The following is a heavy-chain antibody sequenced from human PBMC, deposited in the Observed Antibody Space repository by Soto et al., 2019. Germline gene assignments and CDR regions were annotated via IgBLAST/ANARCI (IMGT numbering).Heavy chain of an antibody. CDR3: ARRAVAWPQSFDY. D-gene: IGHD6-19*01. Sequence: QVQLVQSGAEVKKPGSSVKVSCKASGGTFSSYAISWVRQAPGQGLEWMGGIIPIFGTANYAQKFQGRVTSTWDXXTSTAYMELSSLRSEDTAVYYCARRAVAWPQSFDYWGQGTLVTVSS. CDR1: GGTFSSYA. CDR2: IIPIFGTA. J-gene: IGHJ4*02. V-gene: IGHV1-69*05.